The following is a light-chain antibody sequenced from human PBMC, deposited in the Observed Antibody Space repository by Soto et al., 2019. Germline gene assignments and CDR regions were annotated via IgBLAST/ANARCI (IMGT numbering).Light chain of an antibody. CDR2: KTS. CDR1: QSLVHSNGNTY. CDR3: MQVTQFPLN. V-gene: IGKV2-24*01. J-gene: IGKJ4*01. Sequence: DIVMTQTPLSSPVTLGQPASISCRSSQSLVHSNGNTYLSWLHQRPGQPLRLLIYKTSQRLSGVSDRFSGSGAGTDFTLTISRVEAKDVGVYYCMQVTQFPLNFGGGTKVVIK.